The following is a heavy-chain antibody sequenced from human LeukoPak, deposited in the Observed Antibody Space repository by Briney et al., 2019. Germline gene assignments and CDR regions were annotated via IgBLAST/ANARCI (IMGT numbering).Heavy chain of an antibody. CDR1: GFTFDDYA. CDR2: ISWNSGSI. Sequence: GGSLRLSCAASGFTFDDYAMHWVRQAPGKGLEWVSGISWNSGSIGYADSVKGRFTISRDSAKNSLYLQMNSLRAEDMALYYCAKDIGFFEQYAFDIWGQGTMVTVSS. J-gene: IGHJ3*02. CDR3: AKDIGFFEQYAFDI. V-gene: IGHV3-9*03. D-gene: IGHD3-3*01.